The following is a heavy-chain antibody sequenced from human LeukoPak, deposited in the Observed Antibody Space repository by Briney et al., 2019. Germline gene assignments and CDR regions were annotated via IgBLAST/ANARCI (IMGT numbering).Heavy chain of an antibody. V-gene: IGHV1-69*01. Sequence: GSSVKVSCKASGGTFSSYAISWVRQAPGQGLEWMGGIIPIFGTANYAQKFQGRVTITADESTSTAYMELSSLRSEDTAAYYCARELEKLLWFGEFDDAFDIWGQGTMVTVSS. D-gene: IGHD3-10*01. CDR3: ARELEKLLWFGEFDDAFDI. CDR1: GGTFSSYA. J-gene: IGHJ3*02. CDR2: IIPIFGTA.